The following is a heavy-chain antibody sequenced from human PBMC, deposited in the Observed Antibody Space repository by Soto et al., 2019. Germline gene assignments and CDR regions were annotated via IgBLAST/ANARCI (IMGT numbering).Heavy chain of an antibody. J-gene: IGHJ4*02. D-gene: IGHD3-16*01. CDR2: IHHSGNT. CDR1: GGSVSSDSYY. CDR3: ARVAIMTAVDY. V-gene: IGHV4-61*01. Sequence: KTSETLSLTCTVSGGSVSSDSYYWSWIRQSPGKGVEWMGYIHHSGNTNYNPSLKSRVTISVDTSKNQFSLKLSSVTAADTAVYYCARVAIMTAVDYWGQGTLVTSPQ.